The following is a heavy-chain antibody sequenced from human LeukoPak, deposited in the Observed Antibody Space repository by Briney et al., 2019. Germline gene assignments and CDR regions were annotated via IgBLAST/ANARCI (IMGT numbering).Heavy chain of an antibody. CDR2: ISYDGSNE. J-gene: IGHJ6*02. CDR3: XXXXTXSYYYYGMDL. CDR1: GFTFSSYG. V-gene: IGHV3-30*03. Sequence: GGSLRLSCAASGFTFSSYGMHWVRQAPGKGLEWEAVISYDGSNEYYADSVKGRFTISRDNSKNTLYLQMNSLRADDTAMYYCXXXXTXSYYYYGMDLWGQGTTVTVSS.